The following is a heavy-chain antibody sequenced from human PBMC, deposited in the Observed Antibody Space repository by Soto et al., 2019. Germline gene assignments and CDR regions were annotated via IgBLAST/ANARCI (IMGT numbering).Heavy chain of an antibody. Sequence: QLQLQESGPGLVKPSETLSLTCTVSGGSISSSSYYWGWIRQPPGKGLEWIGSIYYSGSTYYNPSLKSRVTISVDTSKNQFSLKLSSVTAADTAVYYCARQQLDRPDFDYWGQGTLVTVSS. CDR1: GGSISSSSYY. V-gene: IGHV4-39*01. CDR2: IYYSGST. J-gene: IGHJ4*02. CDR3: ARQQLDRPDFDY. D-gene: IGHD6-13*01.